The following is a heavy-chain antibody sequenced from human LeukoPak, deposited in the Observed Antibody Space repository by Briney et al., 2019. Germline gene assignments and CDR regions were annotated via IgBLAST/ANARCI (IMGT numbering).Heavy chain of an antibody. J-gene: IGHJ4*02. D-gene: IGHD5-18*01. V-gene: IGHV3-11*01. Sequence: SGGSLRLSCAASGFTFSDYYMSWIRQAPGKGLEWVSYTSSSGSTIYYADSVKGRFTISRDNSKNTLYLQMNSLRAEDTAVYYCAKDRKAAMGYFDYWGQGTLVTVSS. CDR1: GFTFSDYY. CDR2: TSSSGSTI. CDR3: AKDRKAAMGYFDY.